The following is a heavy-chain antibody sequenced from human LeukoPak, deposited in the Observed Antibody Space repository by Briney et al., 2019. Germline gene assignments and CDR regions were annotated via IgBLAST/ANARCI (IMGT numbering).Heavy chain of an antibody. Sequence: ASVKVSCKASGYTFTGYYMHWVRQAPGQGLEWMGWINPNSGGTYYAQKFQGRVTMTRDTSISTAYMELSRLRSDDTAVYYCARDYDSSFFDYWGQGTLVTVSS. CDR3: ARDYDSSFFDY. V-gene: IGHV1-2*02. CDR2: INPNSGGT. D-gene: IGHD3-22*01. CDR1: GYTFTGYY. J-gene: IGHJ4*02.